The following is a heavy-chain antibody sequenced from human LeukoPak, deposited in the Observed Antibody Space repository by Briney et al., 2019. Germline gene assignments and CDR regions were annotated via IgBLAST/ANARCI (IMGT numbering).Heavy chain of an antibody. CDR2: ISSSSSYI. Sequence: KPGGSLRLSCAASGFTFSSYSMNWVRQAPGKGLEWVSSISSSSSYIYYADSVKGRFTVSRDNAKISLYLQMNSLRAEDTAVYYCARALAVAGTKTGTSIDYWGQGTLVTVSS. V-gene: IGHV3-21*01. CDR3: ARALAVAGTKTGTSIDY. J-gene: IGHJ4*02. CDR1: GFTFSSYS. D-gene: IGHD6-19*01.